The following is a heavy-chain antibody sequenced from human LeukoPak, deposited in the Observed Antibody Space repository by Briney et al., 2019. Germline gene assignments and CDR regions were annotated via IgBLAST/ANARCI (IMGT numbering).Heavy chain of an antibody. V-gene: IGHV3-23*01. CDR1: GFTFSYYG. D-gene: IGHD5-12*01. Sequence: PGGSLRLSCAASGFTFSYYGMTWVRQAPGKGLEWVSGISGNGGTTYYADSVKGRFTISRDNSKNTLYLQMNSLRVEDTALYYCAKDLGVATTTSDRWGQGTLVTVSS. J-gene: IGHJ5*02. CDR3: AKDLGVATTTSDR. CDR2: ISGNGGTT.